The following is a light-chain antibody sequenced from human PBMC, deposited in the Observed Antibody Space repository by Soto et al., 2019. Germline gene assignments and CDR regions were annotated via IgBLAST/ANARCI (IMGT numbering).Light chain of an antibody. Sequence: EIVFSHSAAPRSFSPVERAALSCRASQSVSSYLAWYQQKPGQAPRLLIYDASNRATGIPARFSGSGSGTDFTLTISSLEPEDFAVYYCQQRSSFGQGTRLEIK. V-gene: IGKV3-11*01. J-gene: IGKJ5*01. CDR3: QQRSS. CDR1: QSVSSY. CDR2: DAS.